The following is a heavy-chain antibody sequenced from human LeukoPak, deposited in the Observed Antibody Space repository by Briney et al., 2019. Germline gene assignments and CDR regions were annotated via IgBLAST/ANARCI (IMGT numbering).Heavy chain of an antibody. CDR2: INHSGST. V-gene: IGHV4-34*01. D-gene: IGHD3-9*01. CDR3: ARGVVTMFWGLKTFDY. CDR1: GGSFSGYY. Sequence: SETLSLTCAVYGGSFSGYYWSWIRQPPGKGLEWIGEINHSGSTNYNPSLKSRVTISVDTSKNQFSLKLSSVTAADTAVYYCARGVVTMFWGLKTFDYWGQGTLVTVSS. J-gene: IGHJ4*02.